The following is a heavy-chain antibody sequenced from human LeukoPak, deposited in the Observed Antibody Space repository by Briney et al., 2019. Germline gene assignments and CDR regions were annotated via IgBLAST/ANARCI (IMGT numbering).Heavy chain of an antibody. CDR3: AKVWLNYSYGSGPDY. D-gene: IGHD3-10*01. Sequence: PGGSLRLSCAASGFTFSSYGMHWVRQAPGKGLEWVALISYDGGSEYYADSVKGRFTISRDNSKNTLYLQMNSLRAEDTAVYYCAKVWLNYSYGSGPDYWGQGTLVTVSS. V-gene: IGHV3-30*18. J-gene: IGHJ4*02. CDR2: ISYDGGSE. CDR1: GFTFSSYG.